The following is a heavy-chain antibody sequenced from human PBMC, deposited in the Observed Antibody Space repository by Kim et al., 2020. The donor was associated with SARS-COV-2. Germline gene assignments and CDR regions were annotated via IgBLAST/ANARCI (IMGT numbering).Heavy chain of an antibody. J-gene: IGHJ5*02. CDR3: ARGRGSSSGLFDP. V-gene: IGHV1-3*01. D-gene: IGHD6-6*01. Sequence: YSRKYQGRVTMTRDTSASTAYMELSSLRSEDTAVYYCARGRGSSSGLFDPWGQGTLVTVSS.